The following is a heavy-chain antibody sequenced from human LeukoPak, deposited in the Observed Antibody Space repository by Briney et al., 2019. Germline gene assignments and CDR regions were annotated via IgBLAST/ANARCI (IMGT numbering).Heavy chain of an antibody. Sequence: SETLSLTCAVYGGSFSGYYWSWIRQPPGKGLEWIGEINHSGSTNYNPSLKSRVTISVDTSKNQFSLKLSSVTAADTAVYYCARAEVVVAATIYNNWFDPWGQGTLVTVSS. CDR1: GGSFSGYY. CDR3: ARAEVVVAATIYNNWFDP. D-gene: IGHD2-15*01. J-gene: IGHJ5*02. CDR2: INHSGST. V-gene: IGHV4-34*01.